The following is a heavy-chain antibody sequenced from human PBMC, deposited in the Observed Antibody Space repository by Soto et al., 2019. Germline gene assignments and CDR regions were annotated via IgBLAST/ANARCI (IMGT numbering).Heavy chain of an antibody. D-gene: IGHD3-22*01. V-gene: IGHV3-23*01. J-gene: IGHJ4*02. CDR3: AKDFEVSTFYYYDSSGYIDY. CDR2: ISGSGGST. Sequence: GGTLRLFCAASGFTFSSYAMSWVRQAPGKGLEWVSAISGSGGSTYYADSVKGRFTISRDNSKNTLYLQMNSLRAEDTAVYYSAKDFEVSTFYYYDSSGYIDYWGQGTLVTVSS. CDR1: GFTFSSYA.